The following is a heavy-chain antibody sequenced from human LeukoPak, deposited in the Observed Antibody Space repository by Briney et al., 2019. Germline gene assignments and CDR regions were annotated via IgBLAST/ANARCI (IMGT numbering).Heavy chain of an antibody. CDR2: ISYDGSNK. Sequence: GGSLRLSCAASGFTFSSYAMHWVRQAPGKGLEWVAVISYDGSNKYYADSVKGRFTISRHNSKNTLYLQMNSLRAEDTAVYYCAREVHDRGYNWFDPWGQGTLVTVSS. V-gene: IGHV3-30*01. CDR1: GFTFSSYA. D-gene: IGHD3-10*01. J-gene: IGHJ5*02. CDR3: AREVHDRGYNWFDP.